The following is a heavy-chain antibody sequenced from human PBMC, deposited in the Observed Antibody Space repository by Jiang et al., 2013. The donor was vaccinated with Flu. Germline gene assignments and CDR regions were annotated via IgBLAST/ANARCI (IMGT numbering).Heavy chain of an antibody. CDR2: ISYDGSNK. CDR3: AKGKLYSSSSPFDY. D-gene: IGHD6-6*01. V-gene: IGHV3-30*18. J-gene: IGHJ4*02. Sequence: EWVAVISYDGSNKYYADSVKGRFTISRDNSKNTLYLQMNSLRAEDTAVYYCAKGKLYSSSSPFDYWGQGTLVTVSS.